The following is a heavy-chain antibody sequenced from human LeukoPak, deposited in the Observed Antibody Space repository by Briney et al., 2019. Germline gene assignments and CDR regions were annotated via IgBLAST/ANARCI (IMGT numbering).Heavy chain of an antibody. Sequence: GGSLRLSCAASGFTFSSYWMHWVRQAPGKGLVWVSRVDHGGSGTVYADSVKGRFTISRNNAKNTLYLQMNSLRAEDTAVYYCVREVSGDPWHNWFDPLGPGNPGHRLL. V-gene: IGHV3-74*03. CDR1: GFTFSSYW. CDR2: VDHGGSGT. D-gene: IGHD4-17*01. J-gene: IGHJ5*02. CDR3: VREVSGDPWHNWFDP.